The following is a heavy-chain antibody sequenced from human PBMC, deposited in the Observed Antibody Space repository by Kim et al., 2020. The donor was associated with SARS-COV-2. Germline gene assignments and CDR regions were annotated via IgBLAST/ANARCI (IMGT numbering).Heavy chain of an antibody. CDR1: GGSISSSNW. J-gene: IGHJ4*02. D-gene: IGHD1-26*01. CDR3: AREGSGVGVPFDY. Sequence: SETLSLTCAVSGGSISSSNWWSWVRQPPGKGLEWIGGTYHSGSTNYNPSLKSRVTISVDKSKNQFSLKLSSVTAAGTAVYYCAREGSGVGVPFDYWGQGTLVTVSS. V-gene: IGHV4-4*02. CDR2: TYHSGST.